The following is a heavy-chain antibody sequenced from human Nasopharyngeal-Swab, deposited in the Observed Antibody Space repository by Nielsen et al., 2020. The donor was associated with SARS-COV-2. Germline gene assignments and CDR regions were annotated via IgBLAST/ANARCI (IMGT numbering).Heavy chain of an antibody. CDR2: ISYDGSNK. Sequence: WIRQPPGKGLEWVGVISYDGSNKYYADSVKRRSTITRDNSKNTLYLPMNSMRAEDTAVYYCAKDQGLLVDYWGQGTLVTVSS. D-gene: IGHD3/OR15-3a*01. CDR3: AKDQGLLVDY. V-gene: IGHV3-30*18. J-gene: IGHJ4*02.